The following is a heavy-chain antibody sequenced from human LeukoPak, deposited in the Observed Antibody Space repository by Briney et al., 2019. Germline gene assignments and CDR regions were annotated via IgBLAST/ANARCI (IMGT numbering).Heavy chain of an antibody. CDR2: IYYSGST. Sequence: SETLSLTCTVSGGSISSYYWSWIRQPPGKGLEWIGYIYYSGSTNYNPSLKSRVTISVDTSKNQFSLKLSSVTAADTAVYYCARVLGGVQRVTAIPLYNWFDPWGQGTPVTVSS. CDR1: GGSISSYY. J-gene: IGHJ5*02. D-gene: IGHD2-21*02. V-gene: IGHV4-59*01. CDR3: ARVLGGVQRVTAIPLYNWFDP.